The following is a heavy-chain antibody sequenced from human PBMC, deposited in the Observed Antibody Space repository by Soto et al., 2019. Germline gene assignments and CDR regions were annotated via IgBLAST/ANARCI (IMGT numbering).Heavy chain of an antibody. CDR1: GITATNGH. J-gene: IGHJ4*02. D-gene: IGHD4-17*01. V-gene: IGHV3-53*01. CDR3: ARDWNGDKYFDF. CDR2: IFSDDNT. Sequence: GGSLRLSCAASGITATNGHMSWVRQAPGKGLEWVSVIFSDDNTYYADSVKGRFTISRDTSKSTVYLQMNSLRAEDTAVYYCARDWNGDKYFDFWDQGSLVTVSS.